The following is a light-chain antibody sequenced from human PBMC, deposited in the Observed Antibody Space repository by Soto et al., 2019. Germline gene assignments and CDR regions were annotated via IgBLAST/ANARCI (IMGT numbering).Light chain of an antibody. Sequence: DIQMTQSPSSLSASVGDRVTITCRASQSISNYLNWYQHKPGKAPKLLIYAASSLQRGVPSRFSGSGSGTDFTLTISSLQPEDFATYYCQQSGFTFGPGTKVDLK. CDR2: AAS. J-gene: IGKJ3*01. CDR1: QSISNY. V-gene: IGKV1-39*01. CDR3: QQSGFT.